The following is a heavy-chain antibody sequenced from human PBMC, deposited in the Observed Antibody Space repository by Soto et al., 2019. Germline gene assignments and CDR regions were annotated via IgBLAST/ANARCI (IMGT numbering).Heavy chain of an antibody. CDR3: ARVNKDTAMVLGFYYYYGMDV. J-gene: IGHJ6*02. Sequence: SVKVSCQASGGTFSSYAISWVRQAPGQRVEWVGGIIPIFGTANYAQKFQGRVTITADESTSTAYMELSSLRSEDTAVYYCARVNKDTAMVLGFYYYYGMDVWGQGTTVTVSS. V-gene: IGHV1-69*13. CDR2: IIPIFGTA. CDR1: GGTFSSYA. D-gene: IGHD5-18*01.